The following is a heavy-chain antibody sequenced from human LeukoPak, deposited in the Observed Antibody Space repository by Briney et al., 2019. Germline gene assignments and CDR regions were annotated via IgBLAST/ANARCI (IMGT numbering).Heavy chain of an antibody. V-gene: IGHV1-46*01. Sequence: ASVKVSCNASGYTFTSYHMHWVRQAPGQGLEWMGIINPSGGSTSYAQKFQGRVSMTRDTSTSTVYMELSSLRSEDTAVYYCARDVGVAVYYMDVWGKGTTVTVSS. CDR2: INPSGGST. CDR3: ARDVGVAVYYMDV. D-gene: IGHD2-15*01. J-gene: IGHJ6*03. CDR1: GYTFTSYH.